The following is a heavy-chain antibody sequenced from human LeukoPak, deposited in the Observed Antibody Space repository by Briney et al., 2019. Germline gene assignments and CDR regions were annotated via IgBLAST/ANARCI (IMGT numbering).Heavy chain of an antibody. V-gene: IGHV1-18*01. CDR2: ISAYNRNT. Sequence: ASVKVSCKASGYTFPNYGISWVRQAPGQGLEWMGWISAYNRNTNYAQKLQGRVTMTTDTSTSTAYMELRSLRSDDTAVYYCARPRGSYYFDYWGQGTLVTVSS. CDR1: GYTFPNYG. CDR3: ARPRGSYYFDY. J-gene: IGHJ4*02. D-gene: IGHD1-26*01.